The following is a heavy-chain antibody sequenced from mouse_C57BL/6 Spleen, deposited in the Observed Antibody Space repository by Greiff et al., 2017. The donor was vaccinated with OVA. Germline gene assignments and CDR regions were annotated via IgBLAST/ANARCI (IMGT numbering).Heavy chain of an antibody. J-gene: IGHJ4*01. Sequence: EVQLQQSGPELVQPGASVKMSCKASGYTFTDYNMHWVKQSHGKSLEWIGYINPNNGGTSYNQKFKGKATLTVNKSSSTAYMELRSLTSEDSAVYYCARLGDGYYSYYAMDYWGKGTSVTVSS. CDR2: INPNNGGT. D-gene: IGHD2-3*01. CDR1: GYTFTDYN. V-gene: IGHV1-22*01. CDR3: ARLGDGYYSYYAMDY.